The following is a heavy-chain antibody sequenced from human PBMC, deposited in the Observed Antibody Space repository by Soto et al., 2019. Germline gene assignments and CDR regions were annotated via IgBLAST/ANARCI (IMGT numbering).Heavy chain of an antibody. CDR1: GFTFSSYG. V-gene: IGHV3-33*01. CDR2: IWYDGSNK. Sequence: GGSLRLSCAASGFTFSSYGMHWVRQAPGKGLEWVAVIWYDGSNKYYADSVKGRFTISRANSKNTLYLQMNSLRAEDTAVYYCARDLEGLNAFDIWGQGTMVTVSS. J-gene: IGHJ3*02. CDR3: ARDLEGLNAFDI.